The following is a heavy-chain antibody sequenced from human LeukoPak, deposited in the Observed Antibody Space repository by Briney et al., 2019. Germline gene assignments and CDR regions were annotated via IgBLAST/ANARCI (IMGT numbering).Heavy chain of an antibody. CDR3: AKDTCSTSCYIGALDI. V-gene: IGHV3-7*01. CDR2: IRQDGGAK. D-gene: IGHD2-2*02. Sequence: GGSLRLSCAASGFTFNDFWMSWVRQAPGEGLEWVANIRQDGGAKNYVDSVKGRFTISRDNAKKSLYLQMNSLRAEDTAVYYCAKDTCSTSCYIGALDIWGLGTLVTVSS. CDR1: GFTFNDFW. J-gene: IGHJ3*02.